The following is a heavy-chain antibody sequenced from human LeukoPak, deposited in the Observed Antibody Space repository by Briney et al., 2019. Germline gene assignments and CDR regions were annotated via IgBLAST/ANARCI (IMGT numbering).Heavy chain of an antibody. D-gene: IGHD3-22*01. CDR1: GFTFSDYY. Sequence: GGSLRLSCAASGFTFSDYYMSWIRQAPGKGLEWVSYISSSGSTIYYADSVKGRFTISRDNAKNSLYLQMNSLRAEDTAVYYCARDSYYYDSSGYYLDWYFDLWGRGTLVTVSS. CDR3: ARDSYYYDSSGYYLDWYFDL. V-gene: IGHV3-11*01. J-gene: IGHJ2*01. CDR2: ISSSGSTI.